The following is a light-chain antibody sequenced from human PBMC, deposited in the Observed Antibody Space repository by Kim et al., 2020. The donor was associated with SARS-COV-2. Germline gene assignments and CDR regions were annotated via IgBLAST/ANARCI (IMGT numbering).Light chain of an antibody. CDR1: QSVSSSY. CDR2: GAS. CDR3: QQYGSSFT. J-gene: IGKJ5*01. Sequence: LSQGERATLTCRASQSVSSSYLAWYQQKPGQAPRLLIYGASSRATGIPDRFSGSGSGTDFTLTISRLEPEDFAVYYCQQYGSSFTFGQGTRLEIK. V-gene: IGKV3-20*01.